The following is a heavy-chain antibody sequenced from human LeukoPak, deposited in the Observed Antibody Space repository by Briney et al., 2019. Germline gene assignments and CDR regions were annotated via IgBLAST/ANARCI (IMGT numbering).Heavy chain of an antibody. Sequence: ASVRVSCKASGYTFTSYYMHWVRQAPGQGLEWMGIINPSGGSTSYAQKFQGRVTMTRDTSTSTVYMELSSLRSEDTAVYYCARDRGITGPTGAFDIWGQGTMVTVSS. J-gene: IGHJ3*02. D-gene: IGHD1-20*01. CDR1: GYTFTSYY. CDR2: INPSGGST. V-gene: IGHV1-46*01. CDR3: ARDRGITGPTGAFDI.